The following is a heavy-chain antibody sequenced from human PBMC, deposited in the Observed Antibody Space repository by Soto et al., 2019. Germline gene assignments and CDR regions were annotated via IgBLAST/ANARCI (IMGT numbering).Heavy chain of an antibody. Sequence: QLVESGGGLVQPGGSLRLSCAASGFTLNNYWMHWVRQAPGMGLVWVSRINGDATSTSYADSVKGRFTISRDNARNTLYLQKNSLRAEDTALYYCARGDIAAETFFYYYGMDLWGQGTTVNVS. CDR1: GFTLNNYW. CDR2: INGDATST. V-gene: IGHV3-74*01. CDR3: ARGDIAAETFFYYYGMDL. J-gene: IGHJ6*02. D-gene: IGHD6-13*01.